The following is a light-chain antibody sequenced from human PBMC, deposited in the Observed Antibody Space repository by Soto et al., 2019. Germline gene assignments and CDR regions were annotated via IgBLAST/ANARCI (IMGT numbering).Light chain of an antibody. CDR2: GAS. J-gene: IGKJ1*01. CDR3: QQYGSSPQT. V-gene: IGKV3-20*01. Sequence: EFVLTQSPGTLSLSPGERATLSCRASQSVTSSYLTWYQQKPGQAPRLXIYGASTRATGIPARFSGSVSGTDFTITISRLEPEDCAVFDGQQYGSSPQTFGQGTKVDIK. CDR1: QSVTSSY.